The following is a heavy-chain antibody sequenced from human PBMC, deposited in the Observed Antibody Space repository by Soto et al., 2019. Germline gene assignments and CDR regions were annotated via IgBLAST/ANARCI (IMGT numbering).Heavy chain of an antibody. D-gene: IGHD3-16*01. CDR3: AREGGGDAFDV. Sequence: VGSLRLSCAASGFTFSDNYMSWIRQTPGKGLEWVSYISSSGNTIDYADSVKGRFTISRDNAKKSVYLQMNSLRAEDTAVYYCAREGGGDAFDVWGQGTMVTVSS. CDR1: GFTFSDNY. V-gene: IGHV3-11*01. CDR2: ISSSGNTI. J-gene: IGHJ3*01.